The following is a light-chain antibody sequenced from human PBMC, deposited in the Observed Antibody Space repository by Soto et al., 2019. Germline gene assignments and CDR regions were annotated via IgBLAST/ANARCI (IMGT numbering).Light chain of an antibody. V-gene: IGKV3-20*01. CDR3: RQHTVSTYT. Sequence: EIVLTQSPGTLSLSPGETATLSCRASQSVARDLTWYQHKPGQAPRLLISRASTGATGIPDRFSGSGSGTDFSLTINRLEPEDSAVYYCRQHTVSTYTFGQGTKLEIK. J-gene: IGKJ2*01. CDR2: RAS. CDR1: QSVARD.